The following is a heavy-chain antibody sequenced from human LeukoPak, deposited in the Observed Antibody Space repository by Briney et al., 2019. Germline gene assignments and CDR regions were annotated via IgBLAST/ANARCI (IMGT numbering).Heavy chain of an antibody. V-gene: IGHV1-69*05. CDR2: IIPIFGTA. D-gene: IGHD3-22*01. CDR1: GGTFSSYA. J-gene: IGHJ4*02. Sequence: SVKVSCKASGGTFSSYAISWVRQAPGQGLEWMGGIIPIFGTANYAQKFQGRVTITTDESTSTAYMELSSLRSEDTAVYYCARDRTYYDSSGYFDYWGQGTLVTVSP. CDR3: ARDRTYYDSSGYFDY.